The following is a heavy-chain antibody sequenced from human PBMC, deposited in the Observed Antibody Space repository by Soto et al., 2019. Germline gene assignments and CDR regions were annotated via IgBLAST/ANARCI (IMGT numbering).Heavy chain of an antibody. V-gene: IGHV1-18*04. CDR3: ARGGDIVLVPAAPRGFRFDP. CDR2: ISAYNGNT. D-gene: IGHD2-2*01. Sequence: GASVKVSCKASGYTFTGYYMHWVRQAPGQGLEWMGWISAYNGNTNYAQKLQGRVTMTTDTSTSTAYMELRSLRSDDTAVYYCARGGDIVLVPAAPRGFRFDPWGQGTLVTVSS. CDR1: GYTFTGYY. J-gene: IGHJ5*02.